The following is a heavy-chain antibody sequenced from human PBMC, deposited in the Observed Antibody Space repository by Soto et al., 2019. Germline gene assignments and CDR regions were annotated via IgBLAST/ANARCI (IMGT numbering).Heavy chain of an antibody. J-gene: IGHJ4*02. CDR3: ATDAGQGPLPTFSS. D-gene: IGHD1-26*01. Sequence: EVRLGESGGGLVRPGGSLRLSCAASGFPFNNAWMGWVRQAPGKGLKWVGRIKSKTAGGTTDYAAPVEGRFTISRDDSKNTLTLQIHSLKTDDTAVYYCATDAGQGPLPTFSSWGQGSLVTVSS. V-gene: IGHV3-15*01. CDR2: IKSKTAGGTT. CDR1: GFPFNNAW.